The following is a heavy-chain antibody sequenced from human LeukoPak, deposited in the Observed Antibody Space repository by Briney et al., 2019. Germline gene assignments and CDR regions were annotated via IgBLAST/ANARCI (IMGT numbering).Heavy chain of an antibody. V-gene: IGHV5-51*01. J-gene: IGHJ4*02. Sequence: GESLQISCQGSGYRLINYWIGWVRQMPGKGLEWMGIVFPGDSDTRYSPSFQGQVTISVDKSISTAYLQWSSLKASDTAMYYCARPNLTSGTYYIDYWGQGTLVTVSS. CDR2: VFPGDSDT. CDR3: ARPNLTSGTYYIDY. CDR1: GYRLINYW. D-gene: IGHD3-10*01.